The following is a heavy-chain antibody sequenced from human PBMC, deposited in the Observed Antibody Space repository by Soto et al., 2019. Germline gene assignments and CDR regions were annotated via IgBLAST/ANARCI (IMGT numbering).Heavy chain of an antibody. D-gene: IGHD6-19*01. V-gene: IGHV3-30-3*01. CDR2: ISYEGSNK. J-gene: IGHJ4*02. CDR3: ARTSSGWYYDY. Sequence: PGGSLRLSCAAYGFTFSSYAMHWVSPAPGKGLEWVAVISYEGSNKYYADSVKGRFTISRDNSKNTLYLQMNSLRAEDTAVYYCARTSSGWYYDYWGQGTLVTVSS. CDR1: GFTFSSYA.